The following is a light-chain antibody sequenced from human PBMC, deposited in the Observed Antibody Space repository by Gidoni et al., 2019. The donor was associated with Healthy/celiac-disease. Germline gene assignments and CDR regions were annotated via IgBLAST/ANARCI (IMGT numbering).Light chain of an antibody. CDR3: QQSYSTPPIT. V-gene: IGKV1-39*01. Sequence: DIQMTQSPSSLSASVGDRVTITCRASQSISSYLNWYQQKPGKAPKLLIYAASSLQSGVPSRCSGSGSGTDFTLTISSLQPEDFATYYCQQSYSTPPITFGQGTRLEIK. J-gene: IGKJ5*01. CDR1: QSISSY. CDR2: AAS.